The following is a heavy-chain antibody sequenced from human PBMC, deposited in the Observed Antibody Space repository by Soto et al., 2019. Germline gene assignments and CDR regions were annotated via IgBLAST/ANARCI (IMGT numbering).Heavy chain of an antibody. CDR2: IYYSGST. CDR1: GGSISSYY. V-gene: IGHV4-59*01. Sequence: QVQLQESGPGLVKPSETLSLTCTVSGGSISSYYWSWIRQPPGKGLEWIGYIYYSGSTNYNPSLKSRVTISVDTSKNQFSLKLSSVTAADTAVYYCARDSGSGYYVHWGQGTLVTVSS. CDR3: ARDSGSGYYVH. J-gene: IGHJ4*02. D-gene: IGHD3-3*01.